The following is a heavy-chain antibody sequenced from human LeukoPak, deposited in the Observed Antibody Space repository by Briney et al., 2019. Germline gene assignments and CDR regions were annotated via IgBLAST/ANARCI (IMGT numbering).Heavy chain of an antibody. CDR1: GYTFTSYG. V-gene: IGHV1-18*01. CDR3: ARGTLGHYGDPGHFQH. CDR2: INAYNGNT. Sequence: GASVKVSCKASGYTFTSYGISWVRQAPGQGLEWMGWINAYNGNTNYAQKLQGRVTTTTDTSTSTAYMELRSLRSDDTAVYYCARGTLGHYGDPGHFQHWGQGTLVTVSS. J-gene: IGHJ1*01. D-gene: IGHD4-17*01.